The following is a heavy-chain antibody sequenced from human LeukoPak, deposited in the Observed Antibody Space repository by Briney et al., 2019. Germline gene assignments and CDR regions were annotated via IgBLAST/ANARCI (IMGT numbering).Heavy chain of an antibody. Sequence: PSETLSLTCTVSGGSISSYYWSWIRQPPGKGLEWIGYIYYSGSTNYNPSLKSRVTISVDTSKNQFSLKLSSVTAADTAVYYCARITMVRGSREYYFDYRGQGTLVTVSS. CDR3: ARITMVRGSREYYFDY. J-gene: IGHJ4*02. CDR1: GGSISSYY. D-gene: IGHD3-10*01. CDR2: IYYSGST. V-gene: IGHV4-59*08.